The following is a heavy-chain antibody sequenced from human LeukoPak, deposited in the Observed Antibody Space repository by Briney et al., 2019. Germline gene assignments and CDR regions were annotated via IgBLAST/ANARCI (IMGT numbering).Heavy chain of an antibody. CDR1: GGSFSGYY. D-gene: IGHD4-17*01. V-gene: IGHV4-34*01. J-gene: IGHJ4*02. Sequence: SETLSLTCAVYGGSFSGYYWSWIRQPPGKGLEWIGEINHSGSTNNNPSLKSRVTKTVDTSKNQFPLKLSSVTAADTAVYYCARGVKTTVTNYYFDYWGQGTLVTVSS. CDR2: INHSGST. CDR3: ARGVKTTVTNYYFDY.